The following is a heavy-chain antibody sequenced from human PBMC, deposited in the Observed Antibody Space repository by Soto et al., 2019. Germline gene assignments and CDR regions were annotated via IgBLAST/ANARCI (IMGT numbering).Heavy chain of an antibody. V-gene: IGHV3-23*01. Sequence: DVQLLESGGGLAQRGGSLRLSCAASGFSFSTYGMTWVRQAPGKGLEWVSYGGSGGSTYYADSVKGRFTISRDNSKNTLSLQMNSLRAEDTAVYYCLKFRGRAYHYYYMDVWGNGTTVTVSS. CDR2: YGGSGGST. CDR1: GFSFSTYG. D-gene: IGHD3-16*01. CDR3: LKFRGRAYHYYYMDV. J-gene: IGHJ6*03.